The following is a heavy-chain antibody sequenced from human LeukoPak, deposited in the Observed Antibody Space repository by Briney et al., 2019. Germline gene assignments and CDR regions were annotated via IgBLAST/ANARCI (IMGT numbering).Heavy chain of an antibody. Sequence: KASETLSLTCTVSGGSISSYYWSWIRQPPGKGLEWIGYIYYSGSTNYNPSLKSRVTISVDTSKNQFSLKLSSVTAADTAVYYCARQLGWGYAFDIWGQGTMVTVSS. D-gene: IGHD2-21*01. V-gene: IGHV4-59*08. CDR3: ARQLGWGYAFDI. J-gene: IGHJ3*02. CDR2: IYYSGST. CDR1: GGSISSYY.